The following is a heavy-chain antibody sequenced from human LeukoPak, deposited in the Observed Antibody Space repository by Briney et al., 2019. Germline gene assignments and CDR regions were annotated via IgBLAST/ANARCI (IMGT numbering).Heavy chain of an antibody. CDR1: GGTFSSYA. V-gene: IGHV1-69*13. D-gene: IGHD1-26*01. CDR3: ARGAVGSHPYYYGMDV. CDR2: IIPIFGTA. J-gene: IGHJ6*02. Sequence: HWASVKVSCTASGGTFSSYAISWVRQAPGQGLEWMGGIIPIFGTANYAQKFQGRVTITADESTSTAYMELSSLRSEDTAVYYCARGAVGSHPYYYGMDVWGQGTTVTVSS.